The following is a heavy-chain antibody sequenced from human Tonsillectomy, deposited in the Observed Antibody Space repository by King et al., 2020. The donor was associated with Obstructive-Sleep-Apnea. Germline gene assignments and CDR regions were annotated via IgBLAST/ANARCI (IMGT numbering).Heavy chain of an antibody. J-gene: IGHJ6*02. CDR2: INPNSGGT. V-gene: IGHV1-2*04. CDR3: ARERAVDDGGMDV. D-gene: IGHD1-1*01. Sequence: QLVKSGAEVKKPGASVKVSCKASGYTFTGYYMHWVRQAPGQGLEWMGWINPNSGGTNYAQKFQGWVTMTRDTSISTAYMELSRLRSDDTAVYYCARERAVDDGGMDVWGQGTTVTVSS. CDR1: GYTFTGYY.